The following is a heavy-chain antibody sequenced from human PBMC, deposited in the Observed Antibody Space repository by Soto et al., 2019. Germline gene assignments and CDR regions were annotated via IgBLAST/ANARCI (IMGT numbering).Heavy chain of an antibody. D-gene: IGHD3-16*01. CDR1: GFTFSTYW. V-gene: IGHV3-7*01. J-gene: IGHJ4*02. CDR2: INQDGSER. Sequence: EVQLVESGGGLVQPGGSLRLPCAASGFTFSTYWXXXVRQPPGKGLEWVASINQDGSERYYVDSVRGRFTISRDNAKNSLYLQMNSLRAEDTAVYYCVCGGNFFVYWGQGTLVTVSP. CDR3: VCGGNFFVY.